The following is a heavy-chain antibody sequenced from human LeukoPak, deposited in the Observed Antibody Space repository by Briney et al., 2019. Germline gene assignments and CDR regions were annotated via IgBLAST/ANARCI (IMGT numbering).Heavy chain of an antibody. D-gene: IGHD3-22*01. V-gene: IGHV4-59*01. CDR1: GGSISSYY. CDR2: IYYSGST. J-gene: IGHJ4*02. CDR3: ARDRRDYYDSSGYFDY. Sequence: SETLSLTCTVSGGSISSYYWSWIRQPPGKGLEWIGYIYYSGSTNYNPSLKSRVTISVDTSKNQFSLKLSSVTAADTAMYYCARDRRDYYDSSGYFDYWGQGTLVTVSS.